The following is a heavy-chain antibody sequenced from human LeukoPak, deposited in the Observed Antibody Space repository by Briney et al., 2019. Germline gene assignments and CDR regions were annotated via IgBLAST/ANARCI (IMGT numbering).Heavy chain of an antibody. Sequence: ASVKVSCKASGYTFSNYDINWVRQATGQGLEWMGYMNPNSGHTVYAQKFQGRVTMTRDTSISTAYMELSSLRSEDTAVYYCASFRDGYNYFDYWGQGTLVTVSS. D-gene: IGHD5-24*01. CDR1: GYTFSNYD. CDR2: MNPNSGHT. V-gene: IGHV1-8*01. J-gene: IGHJ4*02. CDR3: ASFRDGYNYFDY.